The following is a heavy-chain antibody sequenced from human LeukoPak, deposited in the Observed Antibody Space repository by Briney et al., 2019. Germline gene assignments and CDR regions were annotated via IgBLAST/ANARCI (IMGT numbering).Heavy chain of an antibody. CDR3: ARGSGNFDI. V-gene: IGHV4-30-4*08. CDR2: IYYSGST. J-gene: IGHJ3*02. D-gene: IGHD3-10*01. Sequence: SWVRQAPGKGLEWIGYIYYSGSTYYNPSLKSRVTISVDTSKNQFSLKLSSVTAADTAVYYCARGSGNFDIWGQGTMVTVSS.